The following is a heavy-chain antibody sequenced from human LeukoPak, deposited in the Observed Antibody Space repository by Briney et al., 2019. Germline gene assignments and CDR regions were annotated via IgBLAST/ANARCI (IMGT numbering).Heavy chain of an antibody. V-gene: IGHV4-59*01. CDR1: GGSISSYY. D-gene: IGHD3-22*01. Sequence: SETLSLTCTVSGGSISSYYWSWIRQPPGKGLEWIGYIYYSGSTNYNPSLKSRVTISVDTSKNQFSLKLSSVTAADTAVYYCARAGGSSGYYPLPFDYWGQGTLVTVSS. CDR2: IYYSGST. J-gene: IGHJ4*02. CDR3: ARAGGSSGYYPLPFDY.